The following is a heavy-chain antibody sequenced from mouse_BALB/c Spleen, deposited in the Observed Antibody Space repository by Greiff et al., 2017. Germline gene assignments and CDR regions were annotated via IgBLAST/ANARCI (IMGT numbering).Heavy chain of an antibody. Sequence: EVKLVESGGGLVQPGGSLKLSCAASGFTFSSYTMSWVRQTPEKRLEWVAYISNGGGSTYYPDTVKGRFTISRDNAKNTLYLQMSSLKSEDTAMYYCARQRSTMITEWFAYWGQGTLVTVSA. CDR1: GFTFSSYT. J-gene: IGHJ3*01. CDR2: ISNGGGST. D-gene: IGHD2-4*01. CDR3: ARQRSTMITEWFAY. V-gene: IGHV5-12-2*01.